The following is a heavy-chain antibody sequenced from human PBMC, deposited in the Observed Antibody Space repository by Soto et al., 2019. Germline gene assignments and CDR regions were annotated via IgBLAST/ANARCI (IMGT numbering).Heavy chain of an antibody. CDR1: GGSIVTGSYY. CDR2: IYYSGNT. D-gene: IGHD1-1*01. CDR3: ARLPQEYNYYGMDV. V-gene: IGHV4-39*01. Sequence: LTCTVSGGSIVTGSYYWGWIRQPPGKGLEWLGHIYYSGNTYYPPSLKSRVTISVDTSKNQFSLRLSSVTAADTAVYYCARLPQEYNYYGMDVWGKGTTVTVSS. J-gene: IGHJ6*04.